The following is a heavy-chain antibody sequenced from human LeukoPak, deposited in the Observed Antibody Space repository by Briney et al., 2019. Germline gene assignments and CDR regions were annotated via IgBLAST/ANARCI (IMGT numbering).Heavy chain of an antibody. CDR1: GFTFTIYA. D-gene: IGHD3-10*01. J-gene: IGHJ4*02. CDR2: FSGSGGHT. CDR3: AKDRGDWGYFFDY. V-gene: IGHV3-23*01. Sequence: GGSLRLSCAASGFTFTIYAMAWVRQAPGNGLEWVSSFSGSGGHTSYADSVKGRFTISRDNSKNTVYLQMSSLRAEDTAIYYCAKDRGDWGYFFDYWGQGILVTVSS.